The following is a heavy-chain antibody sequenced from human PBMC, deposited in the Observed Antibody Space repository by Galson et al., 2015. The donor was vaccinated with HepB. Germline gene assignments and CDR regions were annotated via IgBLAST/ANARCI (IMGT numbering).Heavy chain of an antibody. CDR1: GFTFSTYA. CDR3: ARVGPQTYAFDI. J-gene: IGHJ3*02. CDR2: ISGSGGST. Sequence: SLRLSCAASGFTFSTYAMSWVRQAPGKGLDWVSVISGSGGSTFYANSVKGRFTISRDNSKNTLYLQMNSLRAEDTAVYYCARVGPQTYAFDIWGQGTMVTVSS. V-gene: IGHV3-23*01.